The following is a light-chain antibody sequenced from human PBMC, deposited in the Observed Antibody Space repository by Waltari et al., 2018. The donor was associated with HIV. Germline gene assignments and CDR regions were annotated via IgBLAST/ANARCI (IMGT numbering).Light chain of an antibody. Sequence: QSALTQPPSVSASPGQSVTISCTGGSSDVGGYNRVSWYQQPPGTAPELIIYEVSNPTSGGPDRCSGSKSGNTGSLTISGLRPEDEADYFCSSYTSSSTYVIFGGGTKLTVL. CDR3: SSYTSSSTYVI. CDR2: EVS. CDR1: SSDVGGYNR. J-gene: IGLJ2*01. V-gene: IGLV2-18*02.